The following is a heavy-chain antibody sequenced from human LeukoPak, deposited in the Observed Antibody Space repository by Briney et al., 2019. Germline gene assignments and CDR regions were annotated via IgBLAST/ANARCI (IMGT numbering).Heavy chain of an antibody. J-gene: IGHJ4*02. CDR2: INSDGSST. V-gene: IGHV3-74*01. D-gene: IGHD3-9*01. CDR3: ARDRTNYDILTGIFDY. CDR1: GFTFSSYW. Sequence: PGGSLRLSCAASGFTFSSYWMHWVRQAPGEGLVWVSRINSDGSSTSYADSVKGRFTISRDNAKNTLYLQMNSLRAEDTAVYYCARDRTNYDILTGIFDYWGQGTLVTVSS.